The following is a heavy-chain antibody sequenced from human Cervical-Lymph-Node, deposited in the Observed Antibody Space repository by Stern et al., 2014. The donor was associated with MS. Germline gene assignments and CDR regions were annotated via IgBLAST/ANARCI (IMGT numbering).Heavy chain of an antibody. CDR3: AREGVGAFDI. CDR1: GYTFTGYY. V-gene: IGHV1-2*02. J-gene: IGHJ3*02. CDR2: INPNSGCT. Sequence: VQLVESGAEVKKPGASVKVSCKASGYTFTGYYMHWVRQAPGQGLELMVWINPNSGCTNYALKVQGRVTMTRDTSISTAYMELSRLRSDDTAVYYCAREGVGAFDIWGQGTMVTVSS.